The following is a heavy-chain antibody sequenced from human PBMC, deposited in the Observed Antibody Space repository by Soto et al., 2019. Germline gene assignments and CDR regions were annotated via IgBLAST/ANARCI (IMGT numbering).Heavy chain of an antibody. CDR2: IHHEEGT. Sequence: SETLSLTCAVYGGSFSGFYGSWIRQPPGKGLEWIGEIHHEEGTNYNPSLKSRVTMSVDVSRNQLSLNLNSVSAADTAVYYCARGVDQYNTGGWGQRTLVTVSS. V-gene: IGHV4-34*01. CDR1: GGSFSGFY. D-gene: IGHD1-1*01. CDR3: ARGVDQYNTGG. J-gene: IGHJ4*02.